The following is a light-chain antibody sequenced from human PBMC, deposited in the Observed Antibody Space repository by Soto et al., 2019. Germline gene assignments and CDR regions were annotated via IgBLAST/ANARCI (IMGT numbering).Light chain of an antibody. V-gene: IGLV2-14*03. Sequence: QSALTQPASVSGSPGQSVTISCTGASGDFGNYNYVSWYQQHPGKAPQLLIYGVTNRPSGVSNRFSGSKSGNTASLTISGLQADDEAEYYCNSYTNTNTLPVSGPGTKVTVL. J-gene: IGLJ1*01. CDR3: NSYTNTNTLPV. CDR1: SGDFGNYNY. CDR2: GVT.